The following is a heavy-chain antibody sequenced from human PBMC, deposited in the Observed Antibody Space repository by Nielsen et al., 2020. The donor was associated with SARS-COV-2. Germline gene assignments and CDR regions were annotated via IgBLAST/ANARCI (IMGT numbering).Heavy chain of an antibody. V-gene: IGHV3-73*01. CDR3: RLWTSRLLDYYGMDV. D-gene: IGHD2-15*01. J-gene: IGHJ6*02. Sequence: VRQMPGKGLEWVGRIRSKANSYATAYAASVKGRFTISRDDSKNTAYLQMNSLKTEDTAVYYRRLWTSRLLDYYGMDVWGQGTTVTVSS. CDR2: IRSKANSYAT.